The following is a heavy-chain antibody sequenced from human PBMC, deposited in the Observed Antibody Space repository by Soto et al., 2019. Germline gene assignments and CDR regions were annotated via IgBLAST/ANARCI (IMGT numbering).Heavy chain of an antibody. CDR3: ARQVTDCSGGSCHAYFDY. V-gene: IGHV4-39*01. CDR2: IYYSGYT. Sequence: ETQSLTCTVSGGSTSSNSYYWGWIRQPPGKGLEWIVSIYYSGYTYYNPSLKSRLSMSVDTSNNQFSLKLRSVTAADTAVYYCARQVTDCSGGSCHAYFDYWGQG. CDR1: GGSTSSNSYY. D-gene: IGHD2-15*01. J-gene: IGHJ4*02.